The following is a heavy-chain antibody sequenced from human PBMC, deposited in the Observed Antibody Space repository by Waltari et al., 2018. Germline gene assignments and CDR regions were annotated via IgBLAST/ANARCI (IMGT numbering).Heavy chain of an antibody. CDR3: AREDYDIWSGYGDY. D-gene: IGHD3-3*01. CDR1: GFNLSYSR. Sequence: EVRLVESGGGLVQPGGSLTVSCAASGFNLSYSRMHWLRQAPGPGLVWVSRINGDGSRPEYADSVKGRFTISRDNAKNTVYLQMNSLRVDDTAVYYCAREDYDIWSGYGDYWGQGTLVSVSS. V-gene: IGHV3-74*01. J-gene: IGHJ4*02. CDR2: INGDGSRP.